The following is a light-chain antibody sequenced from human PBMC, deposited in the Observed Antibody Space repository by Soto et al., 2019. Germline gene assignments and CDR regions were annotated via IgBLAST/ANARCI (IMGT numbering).Light chain of an antibody. V-gene: IGKV1-39*01. CDR1: QPIGTS. J-gene: IGKJ2*01. CDR3: QQSYRTPHT. CDR2: AAT. Sequence: DIQMTQSPSSLSAFVGDSVTVTCRASQPIGTSLHWYQQRAGTAPKVLISAATKLQSGVPSRFSGRGSGTDFTLTISNLQPEDSATYFCQQSYRTPHTFGQGTKLETK.